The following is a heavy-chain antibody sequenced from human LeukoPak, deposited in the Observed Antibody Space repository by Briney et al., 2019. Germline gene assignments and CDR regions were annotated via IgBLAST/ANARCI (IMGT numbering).Heavy chain of an antibody. CDR3: VRDGAYYYDSSGYYGNYYYYYMDV. J-gene: IGHJ6*03. V-gene: IGHV3-48*03. Sequence: GGSLRLSCAASGFTFSSYEMNWVRQAPGKGLEWVSYISSSGSTIYYADSVKGRFTISRDNAKNSLYLQMNSLRAEDTAVYYCVRDGAYYYDSSGYYGNYYYYYMDVWGKGTTVTVSS. CDR1: GFTFSSYE. CDR2: ISSSGSTI. D-gene: IGHD3-22*01.